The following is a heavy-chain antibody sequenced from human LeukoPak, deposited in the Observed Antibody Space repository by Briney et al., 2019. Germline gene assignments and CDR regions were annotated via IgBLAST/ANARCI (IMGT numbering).Heavy chain of an antibody. V-gene: IGHV3-74*01. CDR3: AKDPSGSYFDY. CDR1: GFTLSPYW. Sequence: PGGSLRLSCSASGFTLSPYWMHWVREAPGKGLVWVSRINSDGSSTTYADSVKGRFTISRDNSKNTLYLQMNSLRAEDTAVYYCAKDPSGSYFDYWGQGTLVTVSS. CDR2: INSDGSST. J-gene: IGHJ4*02. D-gene: IGHD1-26*01.